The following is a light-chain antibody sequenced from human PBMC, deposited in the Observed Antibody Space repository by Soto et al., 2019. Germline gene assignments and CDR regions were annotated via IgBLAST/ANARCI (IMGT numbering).Light chain of an antibody. CDR2: EVN. V-gene: IGLV2-8*01. CDR1: SSDVGGYNY. Sequence: QSVLTQPPAASGSPGQSVTISCTGSSSDVGGYNYVSWYQQHPGTAPTLMIYEVNKRPSGVPDRFSGSKSGSTASLTVSGLQAEDEADYYCSSYAGSTVFVFGTGTKVTVL. J-gene: IGLJ1*01. CDR3: SSYAGSTVFV.